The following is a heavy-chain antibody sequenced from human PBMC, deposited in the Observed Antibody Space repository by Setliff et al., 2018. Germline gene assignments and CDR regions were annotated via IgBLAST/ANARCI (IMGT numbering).Heavy chain of an antibody. V-gene: IGHV4-4*02. CDR3: ARMSGFLYMDV. CDR1: GSSITSSNW. D-gene: IGHD3-3*01. CDR2: IFHSGST. Sequence: SETLSLTCAVSGSSITSSNWWSWVRQPPGKGLEWIGQIFHSGSTHYNPSLKSRLTISVDQSKNQFFLKLNSVTAADTAVYYCARMSGFLYMDVWGKGTTVTVSS. J-gene: IGHJ6*03.